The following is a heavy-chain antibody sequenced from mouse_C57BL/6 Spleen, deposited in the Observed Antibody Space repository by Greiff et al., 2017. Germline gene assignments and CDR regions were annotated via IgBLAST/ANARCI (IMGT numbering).Heavy chain of an antibody. Sequence: VQLQQSGPELVKPGASVKLSCKASGYTFTSYDINWVKQRPGQGLEWIGWIYPRDGSTKYNEKFKGKATLTVDTSSSTAYMELHSLTSEDSAVYFCARSPIYYGNYYFDDWGQGTTLTVSS. D-gene: IGHD2-1*01. CDR1: GYTFTSYD. J-gene: IGHJ2*01. CDR3: ARSPIYYGNYYFDD. CDR2: IYPRDGST. V-gene: IGHV1-85*01.